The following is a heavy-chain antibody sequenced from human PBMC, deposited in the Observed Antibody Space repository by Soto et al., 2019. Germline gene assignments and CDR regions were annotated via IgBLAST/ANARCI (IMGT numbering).Heavy chain of an antibody. CDR2: ISAHNGNT. V-gene: IGHV1-18*01. CDR1: GYAFTTYG. CDR3: ARGRYGDY. Sequence: QVHLVQSGAQVKKPGASVKVSCKGSGYAFTTYGITWVRQAPGQGLEWMGWISAHNGNTNYAQKLQGRVTVTRDTSTSTAYMELRSLRSDDTAVYYCARGRYGDYWGQGALVTVSS. J-gene: IGHJ4*02. D-gene: IGHD1-1*01.